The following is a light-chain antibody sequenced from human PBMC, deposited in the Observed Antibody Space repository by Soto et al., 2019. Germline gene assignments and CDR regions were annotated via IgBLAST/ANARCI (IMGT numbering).Light chain of an antibody. Sequence: DVQMTQSPVTLSASVGDRVTITCPASQSIYPYLAWYQHKPGSAPKLLIRDASTLQDGVPSRFSGSGSATQCTLTITSLHPDDFVTYYGQVYNTYWGGFGGGTKVEI. CDR3: QVYNTYWGG. J-gene: IGKJ4*01. V-gene: IGKV1-5*01. CDR2: DAS. CDR1: QSIYPY.